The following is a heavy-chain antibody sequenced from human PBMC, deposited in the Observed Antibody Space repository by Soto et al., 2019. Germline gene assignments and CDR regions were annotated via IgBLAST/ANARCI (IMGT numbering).Heavy chain of an antibody. CDR3: ARDSGYCSGARCQIEGPIDY. D-gene: IGHD2-15*01. V-gene: IGHV1-69*08. CDR2: IIPILGIA. CDR1: GGTFSSYT. J-gene: IGHJ4*02. Sequence: QVQLVQSGAEVKKPGSSVKVSCKASGGTFSSYTISWVRQAPGQGLEWMGRIIPILGIANYAQKFQGRVTNTPHKYTSTDDMELSSLRSEDTAVYYCARDSGYCSGARCQIEGPIDYWGQGTLVTVSS.